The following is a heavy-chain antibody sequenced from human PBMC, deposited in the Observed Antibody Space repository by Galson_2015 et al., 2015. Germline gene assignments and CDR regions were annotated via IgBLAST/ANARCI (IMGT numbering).Heavy chain of an antibody. CDR1: GFTFSSYG. D-gene: IGHD1-26*01. CDR3: ARDFSGGYYAAASRFDY. J-gene: IGHJ4*02. Sequence: SLRLSCAASGFTFSSYGMHWVRQAPGGGLAWVAVIWYDGSNKYYADSVKGRFTISRDNSKNTLYLQMNSLRAEDTAVYYCARDFSGGYYAAASRFDYWGQGTLVTVSS. V-gene: IGHV3-33*01. CDR2: IWYDGSNK.